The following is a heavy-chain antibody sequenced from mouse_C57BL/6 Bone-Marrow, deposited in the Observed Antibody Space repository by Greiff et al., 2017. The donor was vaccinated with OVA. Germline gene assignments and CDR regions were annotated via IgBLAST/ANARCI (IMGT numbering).Heavy chain of an antibody. Sequence: QVQLQQPGTELVKPGASVKLSCKASGYTFTSYWMHWVKQRPGQGLEWIGNINPSNGGTNYNEKVKSKATLTVDKSTSTAYMQLSSLTSEDSAVYYCARGVEYRYAMDYWGQGTSVTVSS. CDR1: GYTFTSYW. J-gene: IGHJ4*01. CDR3: ARGVEYRYAMDY. D-gene: IGHD5-1*01. V-gene: IGHV1-53*01. CDR2: INPSNGGT.